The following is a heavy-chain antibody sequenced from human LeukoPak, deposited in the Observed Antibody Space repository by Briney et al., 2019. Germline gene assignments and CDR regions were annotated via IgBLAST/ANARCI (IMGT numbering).Heavy chain of an antibody. CDR1: GFTFSSYS. CDR2: ISISASTM. CDR3: ARGGLPYGSSQFDY. J-gene: IGHJ4*02. Sequence: PAGSLTLSCAGSGFTFSSYSMNWVRHAPGQGLEWVSYISISASTMYYEDSVKGRFTISRDNAKNSLYLQLTSLIDADETVYYCARGGLPYGSSQFDYWGQGTLVTVSS. D-gene: IGHD6-13*01. V-gene: IGHV3-48*02.